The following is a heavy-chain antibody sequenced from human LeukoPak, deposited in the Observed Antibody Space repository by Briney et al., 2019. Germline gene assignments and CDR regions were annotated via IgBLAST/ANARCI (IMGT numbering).Heavy chain of an antibody. J-gene: IGHJ5*02. CDR1: GFTFSNAW. V-gene: IGHV3-7*01. CDR2: IKQDGSEK. D-gene: IGHD6-13*01. Sequence: PGGSLRLSCAASGFTFSNAWMSWVRQAPGKGLEWVANIKQDGSEKYYVDSVKGRFTISRDNAKNSLYLQMNSLRAEDTAVYYCARDDQSWSVNWFDPWGQGTLVTVSS. CDR3: ARDDQSWSVNWFDP.